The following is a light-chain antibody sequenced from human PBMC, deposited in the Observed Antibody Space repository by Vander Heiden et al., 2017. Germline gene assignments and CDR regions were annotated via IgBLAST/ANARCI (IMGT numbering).Light chain of an antibody. CDR2: GAS. CDR3: QQYNKWPPWT. J-gene: IGKJ1*01. CDR1: QSVSSN. V-gene: IGKV3-15*01. Sequence: EILMTQSPATLSVSPGERVTLSCRASQSVSSNLAWYQQKPGQAPRALIYGASTRATGIPARFSGSGYGTEFTLTISSLQSEDFAVYYCQQYNKWPPWTFGQGTKLEIK.